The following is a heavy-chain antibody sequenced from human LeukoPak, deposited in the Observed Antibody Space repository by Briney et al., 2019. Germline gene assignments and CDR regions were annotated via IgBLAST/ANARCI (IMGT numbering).Heavy chain of an antibody. J-gene: IGHJ5*02. CDR3: ARDHGPGGDWFDP. CDR2: IYSGGST. V-gene: IGHV3-66*02. Sequence: GGPLRLSCAASGFTVSSNYMSWVRQAPGKGLEWVSVIYSGGSTYYADSVKGRFTISRDNSKNTLYLQMNSLRAEDTAVYYCARDHGPGGDWFDPWGQGTLVTVSS. D-gene: IGHD3-10*01. CDR1: GFTVSSNY.